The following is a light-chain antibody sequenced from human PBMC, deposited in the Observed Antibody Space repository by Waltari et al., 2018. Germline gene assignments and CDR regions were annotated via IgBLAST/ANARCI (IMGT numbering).Light chain of an antibody. CDR2: ATN. Sequence: QSVLTQPPSMSGAPGQRVTISCTGSSSNIGAHYDVHWYQQLPETSPKLPLYATNNRPSEVPDRFSASKSGTSAFLAIAGLQPEDEADYYCQSFDASLGYVFGTGTRVTVL. J-gene: IGLJ1*01. CDR3: QSFDASLGYV. CDR1: SSNIGAHYD. V-gene: IGLV1-40*01.